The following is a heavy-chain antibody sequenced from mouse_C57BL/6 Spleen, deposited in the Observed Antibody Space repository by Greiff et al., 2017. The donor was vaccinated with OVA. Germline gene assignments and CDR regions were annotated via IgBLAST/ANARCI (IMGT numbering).Heavy chain of an antibody. V-gene: IGHV14-3*01. CDR3: ASGNYYGSSSAWFAY. CDR1: GFNIKNTY. D-gene: IGHD1-1*01. J-gene: IGHJ3*01. CDR2: IDPANGNT. Sequence: EVQLVESVAELVRPGASVKLSCTASGFNIKNTYMHWVKQRPEQGLEWIGRIDPANGNTKYAPKFQGKATITADTSSNTAYLQLSSLTSEDTAIYYCASGNYYGSSSAWFAYWGQGTLVTVSA.